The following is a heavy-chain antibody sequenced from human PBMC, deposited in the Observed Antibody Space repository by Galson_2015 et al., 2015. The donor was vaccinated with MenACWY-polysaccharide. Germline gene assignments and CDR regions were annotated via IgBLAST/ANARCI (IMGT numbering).Heavy chain of an antibody. J-gene: IGHJ5*02. Sequence: SLRLSCAASGFTFSSYAMSWVRQASGKGLEWVSAISGSGGSTYYADSVKGRFTISRDNSKNTLYLQMNSLRAEDTAVYYCATGADPGQTYNWFDPWGQGTLVTVSS. CDR2: ISGSGGST. V-gene: IGHV3-23*01. D-gene: IGHD3-10*01. CDR3: ATGADPGQTYNWFDP. CDR1: GFTFSSYA.